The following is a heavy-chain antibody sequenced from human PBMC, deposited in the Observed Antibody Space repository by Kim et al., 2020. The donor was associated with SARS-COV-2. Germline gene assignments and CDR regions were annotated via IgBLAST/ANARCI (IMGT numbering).Heavy chain of an antibody. CDR3: ARLAAGPPFDY. V-gene: IGHV4-39*01. CDR2: IYYSGST. Sequence: SETLSLTCTVSGGSISSSSYYWGWIRQPPGKGLEWIGSIYYSGSTYYNPSLKSRVTISVDTSKNQFSLKLSSVTAADTAVYYCARLAAGPPFDYWGQRTLVTVSS. CDR1: GGSISSSSYY. J-gene: IGHJ4*02.